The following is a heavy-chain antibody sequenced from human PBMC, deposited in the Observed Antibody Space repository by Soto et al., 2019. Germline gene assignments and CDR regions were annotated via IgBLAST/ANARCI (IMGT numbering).Heavy chain of an antibody. CDR1: GLTFRNYA. V-gene: IGHV3-23*01. J-gene: IGHJ2*01. Sequence: EVHLLESGGGLVQPGGSLRLSCAASGLTFRNYAMGWVRQAPGKGLEWVSAITATGDRAQYIDSVRGRFTISRDNSQNPLYMQMDSLRAEDTAVYYCAKDLRGPEAGTWYFDLWGRGSLVTVSS. D-gene: IGHD6-13*01. CDR2: ITATGDRA. CDR3: AKDLRGPEAGTWYFDL.